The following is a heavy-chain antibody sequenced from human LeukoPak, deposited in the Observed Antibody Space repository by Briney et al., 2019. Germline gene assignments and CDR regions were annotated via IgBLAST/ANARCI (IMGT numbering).Heavy chain of an antibody. CDR3: ARGQVWDDYGDD. V-gene: IGHV3-74*01. CDR2: INSDGSST. D-gene: IGHD3-16*01. CDR1: GFTFSSNW. Sequence: PGGSLRLSCAASGFTFSSNWMHWVRQAPGKGLVWVSRINSDGSSTNYADSVKGRFTISRDNAKNSLYLQMNSLRAEDTALYHCARGQVWDDYGDDWGQGTLVTVSS. J-gene: IGHJ4*02.